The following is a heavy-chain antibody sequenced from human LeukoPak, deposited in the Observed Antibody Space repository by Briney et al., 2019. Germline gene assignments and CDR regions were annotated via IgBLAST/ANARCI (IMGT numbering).Heavy chain of an antibody. V-gene: IGHV1-46*01. CDR3: ARDWAHGSFDF. Sequence: GASVKLSCKASGYPFTTFSLHWVRQAPGQGLEGMAIINPGIFTTTYAQKLQGRITVTSETSTATVYMELRSLRLEDTAVYFCARDWAHGSFDFWGQGTLVTVSS. CDR1: GYPFTTFS. CDR2: INPGIFTT. J-gene: IGHJ4*02. D-gene: IGHD3-16*01.